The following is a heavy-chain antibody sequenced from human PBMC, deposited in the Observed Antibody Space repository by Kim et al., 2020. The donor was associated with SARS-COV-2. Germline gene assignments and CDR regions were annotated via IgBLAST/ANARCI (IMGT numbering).Heavy chain of an antibody. CDR3: ARDRHSIAVAGAYGMDV. CDR2: ISSSSSYI. CDR1: GFTFSSYS. D-gene: IGHD6-19*01. Sequence: GGSLRLSCAASGFTFSSYSMNWVRQAPGKGLEWVSSISSSSSYIYYADSVKGRFTISRDNAKNSLYLQMNSLRAEDTAVYYCARDRHSIAVAGAYGMDVWGQGTTVTVSS. J-gene: IGHJ6*02. V-gene: IGHV3-21*01.